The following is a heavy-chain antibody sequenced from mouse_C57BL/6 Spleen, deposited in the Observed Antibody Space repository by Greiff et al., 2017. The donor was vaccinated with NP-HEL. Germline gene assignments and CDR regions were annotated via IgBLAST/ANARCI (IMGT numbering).Heavy chain of an antibody. CDR3: ARSRDDYDEAWFAY. J-gene: IGHJ3*01. D-gene: IGHD2-4*01. Sequence: EVQLQQSGPELVKPGASVKIPCKASGYTFTDYNMDWVKQSHGKSLEWIGDINPNNGGTIYNQKFKGKATLTVDKSSSTAYMELRSLTSEDSAVYYCARSRDDYDEAWFAYWGQGTLVTVSA. CDR2: INPNNGGT. V-gene: IGHV1-18*01. CDR1: GYTFTDYN.